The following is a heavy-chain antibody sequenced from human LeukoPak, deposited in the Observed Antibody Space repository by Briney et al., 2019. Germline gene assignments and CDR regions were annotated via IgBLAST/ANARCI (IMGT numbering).Heavy chain of an antibody. CDR2: IKQDGSKK. CDR1: GFPFSSYW. Sequence: GGSLRLSCVASGFPFSSYWMTWVRQAPGKGLEWVANIKQDGSKKSYVDSVKGRFTISRENAKNSLYLQMNSLRAEDTAIYYCTRVGYIDEGIDYWGQGTLVTVSS. V-gene: IGHV3-7*04. CDR3: TRVGYIDEGIDY. J-gene: IGHJ4*02. D-gene: IGHD5-24*01.